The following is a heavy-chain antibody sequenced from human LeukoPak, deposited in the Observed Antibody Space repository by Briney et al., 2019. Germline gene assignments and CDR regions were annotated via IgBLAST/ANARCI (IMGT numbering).Heavy chain of an antibody. Sequence: GGSLRLSCAASGFTFSNCAMHWVRQAPGKGLEWVAFIRYDGSNKFYADSVKGRFTISRDNAKNSLYLQMNSLRVEDTAVYYCARSVGYWGQGTLVTVSS. D-gene: IGHD2-15*01. CDR2: IRYDGSNK. J-gene: IGHJ4*02. CDR3: ARSVGY. V-gene: IGHV3-30*02. CDR1: GFTFSNCA.